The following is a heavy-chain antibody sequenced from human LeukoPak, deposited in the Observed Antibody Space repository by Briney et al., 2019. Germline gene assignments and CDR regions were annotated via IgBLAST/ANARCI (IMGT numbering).Heavy chain of an antibody. CDR1: GGSISSSSYY. CDR2: IYYSGST. CDR3: TRTSYYGSGSWYFDL. Sequence: PSETLSLTCTVSGGSISSSSYYWGWIRQPPGKGLEWIGSIYYSGSTYYNPSLKSRVRISVDTSKNQFSLKLSSVTAADTAVYYCTRTSYYGSGSWYFDLWGRGTLVSVSS. D-gene: IGHD3-10*01. V-gene: IGHV4-39*07. J-gene: IGHJ2*01.